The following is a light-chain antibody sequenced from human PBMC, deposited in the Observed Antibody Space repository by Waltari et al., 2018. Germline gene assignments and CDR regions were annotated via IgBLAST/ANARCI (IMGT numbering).Light chain of an antibody. Sequence: QSALAQPPSASGSPGQSVPISCTGTSRHVGGYNYLSWYQQHPGKAPQLMIYEVSKRPSGVPDRFSGSKSGNTAALTVSGLQAEDEAAYYCSSYAGSNFVVFGGGTKVTVL. J-gene: IGLJ2*01. CDR3: SSYAGSNFVV. CDR2: EVS. V-gene: IGLV2-8*01. CDR1: SRHVGGYNY.